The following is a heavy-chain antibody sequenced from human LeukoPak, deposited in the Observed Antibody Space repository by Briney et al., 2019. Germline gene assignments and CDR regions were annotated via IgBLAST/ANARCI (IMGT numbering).Heavy chain of an antibody. V-gene: IGHV4-34*01. J-gene: IGHJ4*02. CDR1: GGSFSGYY. D-gene: IGHD1/OR15-1a*01. Sequence: PSGTLSLTCAVYGGSFSGYYWSWIRQPPGKGLEWIGEINHSGSTNYNPSLKSRVTISVDTSKNQFSLKLSSVTAADTAVYYCARRYNWNRPHFDYWGQGTLVTVSS. CDR2: INHSGST. CDR3: ARRYNWNRPHFDY.